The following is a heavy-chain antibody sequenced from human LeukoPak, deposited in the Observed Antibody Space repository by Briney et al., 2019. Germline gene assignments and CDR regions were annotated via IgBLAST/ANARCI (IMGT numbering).Heavy chain of an antibody. J-gene: IGHJ4*02. V-gene: IGHV1-8*01. CDR1: GYTFTSYD. CDR3: ATEGHSGSYYDY. Sequence: ASVKVSCKASGYTFTSYDINWVRQATGQGLEWMGWMNPNSGNTGYAQKFQGRITMTRNTSISTAYMELSSLRSEDTAVYYCATEGHSGSYYDYWGQGTLVTVSS. CDR2: MNPNSGNT. D-gene: IGHD1-26*01.